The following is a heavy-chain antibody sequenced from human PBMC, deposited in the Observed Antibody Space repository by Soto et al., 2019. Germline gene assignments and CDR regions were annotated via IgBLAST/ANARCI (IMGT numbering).Heavy chain of an antibody. J-gene: IGHJ4*02. CDR1: GCYISSSSYY. Sequence: SVMQSLTGPVSGCYISSSSYYLGWLRRHPGKGLEWIGYIYHTGKTYYNPSLESRVTMSVDTSKNQFSLKLASVTAADTAVYYCARAEVPLYYYDSSGYFDYWGQGTLVTVSS. CDR3: ARAEVPLYYYDSSGYFDY. V-gene: IGHV4-31*03. CDR2: IYHTGKT. D-gene: IGHD3-22*01.